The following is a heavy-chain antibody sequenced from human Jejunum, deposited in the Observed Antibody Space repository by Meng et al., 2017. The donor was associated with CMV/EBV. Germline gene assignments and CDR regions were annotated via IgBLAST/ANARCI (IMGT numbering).Heavy chain of an antibody. CDR2: INSDGSST. Sequence: SGFTFSSYWMHWVRQAPGKGLVWVSRINSDGSSTSYADSVKGRFTISRDNAKNTLYLQMNSLRAEDTAVYYCARLGYTRYYGMDVWDQGTTVTVSS. J-gene: IGHJ6*02. CDR1: GFTFSSYW. CDR3: ARLGYTRYYGMDV. D-gene: IGHD2-15*01. V-gene: IGHV3-74*01.